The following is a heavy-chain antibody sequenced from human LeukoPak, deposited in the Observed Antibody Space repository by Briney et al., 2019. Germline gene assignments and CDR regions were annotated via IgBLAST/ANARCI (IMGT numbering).Heavy chain of an antibody. Sequence: GSLRLSCAASGFTFRSYWMTWVRQAPGKGLEWVANIKEDGSEKYYVDSVQGRFTISRDNAKNSLYLQLNSLRVDDTAVYYCASSAYYFDYWGQGTLVTVSS. CDR1: GFTFRSYW. V-gene: IGHV3-7*01. CDR3: ASSAYYFDY. J-gene: IGHJ4*02. CDR2: IKEDGSEK. D-gene: IGHD3-10*01.